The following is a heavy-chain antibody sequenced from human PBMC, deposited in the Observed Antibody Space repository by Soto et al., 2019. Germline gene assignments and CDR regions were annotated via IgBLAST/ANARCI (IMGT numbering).Heavy chain of an antibody. CDR3: AKHQYSGSYYGFDY. CDR2: ISGSGGTT. V-gene: IGHV3-23*01. CDR1: GFTFSTYA. J-gene: IGHJ4*02. Sequence: GSLRLSCAASGFTFSTYAMTWVRQAPGRGLEWVSDISGSGGTTYYADSVKGRFTISRDNSKDTLYLQMNSLRVEDTAVYYCAKHQYSGSYYGFDYWGQGTLVTVSS. D-gene: IGHD1-26*01.